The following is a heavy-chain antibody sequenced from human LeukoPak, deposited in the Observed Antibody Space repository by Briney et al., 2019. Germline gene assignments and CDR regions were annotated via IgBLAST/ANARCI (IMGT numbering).Heavy chain of an antibody. CDR1: GVTFSSYW. Sequence: GGSLRLSCAASGVTFSSYWMSWVRQAPGKGLEWVANIKEDGSEKYYVDSVKGRFTISRDNAKNSLYLQMNSLRAEDTAVYYCARGLKKYDFWSGYSDYWGQGTLVTVSS. CDR2: IKEDGSEK. J-gene: IGHJ4*02. D-gene: IGHD3-3*01. V-gene: IGHV3-7*01. CDR3: ARGLKKYDFWSGYSDY.